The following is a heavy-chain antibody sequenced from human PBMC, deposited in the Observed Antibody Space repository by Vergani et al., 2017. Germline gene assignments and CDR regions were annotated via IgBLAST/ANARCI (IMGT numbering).Heavy chain of an antibody. CDR3: ATFTVTPPTNDYYYMDV. V-gene: IGHV4-61*10. Sequence: QVQLQESGPGLVKPSETLSLTCTVSGGSVSSGSYYWSWIRQPAGKGLEWIGYIYYSGSTNYNPSLKSRVTISVDTSKNQFSLKLSSGTAADTAVYYCATFTVTPPTNDYYYMDVWGKGTTVTVSS. CDR1: GGSVSSGSYY. D-gene: IGHD4-17*01. CDR2: IYYSGST. J-gene: IGHJ6*03.